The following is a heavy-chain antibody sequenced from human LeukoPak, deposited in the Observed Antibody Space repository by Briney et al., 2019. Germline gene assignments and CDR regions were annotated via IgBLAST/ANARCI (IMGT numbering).Heavy chain of an antibody. D-gene: IGHD4-17*01. Sequence: PGRSLRLACAASGFTFSNYGMQRVRQAPGKGLEWVAVISYDACTKYYADSVKGRFTISRDNSKSTLYLQMSSLKAEDTAVYYCAKESGIRSYGAYFPHWGQGTLVTVSS. CDR2: ISYDACTK. CDR1: GFTFSNYG. V-gene: IGHV3-30*18. CDR3: AKESGIRSYGAYFPH. J-gene: IGHJ1*01.